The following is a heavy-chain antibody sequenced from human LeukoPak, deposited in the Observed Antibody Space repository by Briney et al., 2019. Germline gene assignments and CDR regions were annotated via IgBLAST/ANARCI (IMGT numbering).Heavy chain of an antibody. CDR2: ISWNSGSI. CDR3: AKDMGITIFGVVNGFDY. Sequence: PGGSLRLSCAASGFTFDDYAMHWVRQAPGKGLEWVSGISWNSGSIGYADSVKGRFTISRDNAKNSLYLQMNSLRAEDTALYYCAKDMGITIFGVVNGFDYWGQGTLVTVSS. CDR1: GFTFDDYA. V-gene: IGHV3-9*01. J-gene: IGHJ4*02. D-gene: IGHD3-3*01.